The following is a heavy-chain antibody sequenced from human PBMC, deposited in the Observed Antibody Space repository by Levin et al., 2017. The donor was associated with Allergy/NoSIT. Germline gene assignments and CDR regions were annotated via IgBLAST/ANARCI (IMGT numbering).Heavy chain of an antibody. CDR1: GGSFSGYY. J-gene: IGHJ4*02. Sequence: PSETLSLTCAVYGGSFSGYYWSWIRQPPGKGLEWIGEINHSGSTNYNPSLKSRVTISVDTSKNQFSLKLSSVTAADTAVYYCARGAYCTNGVCHGFDYWGQGTLVTVSS. CDR2: INHSGST. V-gene: IGHV4-34*01. D-gene: IGHD2-8*01. CDR3: ARGAYCTNGVCHGFDY.